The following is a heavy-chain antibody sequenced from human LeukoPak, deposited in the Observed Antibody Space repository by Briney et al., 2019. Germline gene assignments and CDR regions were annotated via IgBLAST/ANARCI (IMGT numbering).Heavy chain of an antibody. CDR3: ARDVACSSTSCYSPANWYFDL. CDR2: ISAYNSNT. CDR1: GYTYTSYG. V-gene: IGHV1-18*01. Sequence: ASVKVSCKASGYTYTSYGISWVRQAPGQGLEWMGWISAYNSNTNYAQKLQGRVTMTTDTSTSTAYMELRSLRSDDTAVYYCARDVACSSTSCYSPANWYFDLWGRGTLVTVSS. D-gene: IGHD2-2*01. J-gene: IGHJ2*01.